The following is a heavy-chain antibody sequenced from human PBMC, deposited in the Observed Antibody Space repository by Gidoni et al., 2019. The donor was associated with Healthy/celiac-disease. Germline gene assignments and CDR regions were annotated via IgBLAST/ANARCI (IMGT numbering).Heavy chain of an antibody. V-gene: IGHV1-69*09. J-gene: IGHJ4*02. Sequence: QVQLVQSGAEVKKPGSSVTVSCKASGGTFSSSAISRVRQAPGQGLEWMGRIIPILGIANYAQKFQGRVTITADKSTSTAYMELSSLRSEDTAVYYCARGSTTYYYESSGYYYADYWGQGTLVTVSS. D-gene: IGHD3-22*01. CDR1: GGTFSSSA. CDR3: ARGSTTYYYESSGYYYADY. CDR2: IIPILGIA.